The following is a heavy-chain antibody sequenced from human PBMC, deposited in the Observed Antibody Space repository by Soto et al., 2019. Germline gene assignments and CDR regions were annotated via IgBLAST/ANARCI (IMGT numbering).Heavy chain of an antibody. CDR3: AKDSRYCSSTSCSGRYCSGGSCYGEIDY. CDR2: ISGSGGST. D-gene: IGHD2-15*01. Sequence: GGSLRLSCAASGFTFSSYAMSWVRQAPGKGLEWVSAISGSGGSTYYADSVKGRFTISRDNSKNTLYLQMNSLRAEDTAVYYCAKDSRYCSSTSCSGRYCSGGSCYGEIDYWGQGTLVTVSS. CDR1: GFTFSSYA. V-gene: IGHV3-23*01. J-gene: IGHJ4*02.